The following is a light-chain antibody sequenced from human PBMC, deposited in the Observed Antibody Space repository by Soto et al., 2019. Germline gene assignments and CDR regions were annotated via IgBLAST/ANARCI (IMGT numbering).Light chain of an antibody. V-gene: IGKV3-11*01. CDR3: QERSTWPPIT. J-gene: IGKJ5*01. CDR2: DTS. CDR1: QSVTNY. Sequence: EIVLTQSPATLSLSPGEGATLSCRASQSVTNYLAWYQQRPGQAPRLLIYDTSNRAADIPARFSGSGSGTDFTLTINNLEPEDFAVYYCQERSTWPPITFGQGTRLEIK.